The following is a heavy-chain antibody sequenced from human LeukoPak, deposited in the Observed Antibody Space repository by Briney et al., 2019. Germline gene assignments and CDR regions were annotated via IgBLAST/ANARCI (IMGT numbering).Heavy chain of an antibody. J-gene: IGHJ6*02. CDR3: ARDNWNYGSSMDV. CDR2: IYYSGST. CDR1: GGSISSYY. D-gene: IGHD1-7*01. Sequence: SETLSLTCTVSGGSISSYYWSWIRQPPGKGLEWIGYIYYSGSTNYNPSLKSRVTISVDTSKNQFSLKLSSVTAADTAVYYCARDNWNYGSSMDVWGQGTTATVSS. V-gene: IGHV4-59*01.